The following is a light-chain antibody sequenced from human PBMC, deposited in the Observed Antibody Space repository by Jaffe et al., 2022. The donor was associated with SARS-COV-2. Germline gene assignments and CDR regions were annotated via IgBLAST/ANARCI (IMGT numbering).Light chain of an antibody. Sequence: DIQMTQSPSTLSASVGDRVTITCRASQNINTWLAWYQQKPGRAPKLLVYKASTLQSGVPARFSGSGSGTEFTLTISSLQPEDFATYYCQHYINYFFTFGGGTKVEIK. J-gene: IGKJ4*01. CDR1: QNINTW. CDR2: KAS. V-gene: IGKV1-5*03. CDR3: QHYINYFFT.